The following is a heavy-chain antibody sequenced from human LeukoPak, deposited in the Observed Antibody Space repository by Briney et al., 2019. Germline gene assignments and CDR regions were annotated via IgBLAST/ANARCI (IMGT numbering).Heavy chain of an antibody. CDR3: AREQVPLLCSGGSCYHWFDP. CDR2: IIPIFGTA. Sequence: ASVKVSCKASGGTFSSYAISWVRQAPGQGLEWMGGIIPIFGTANYAQKFQGRVTITADESTSTAYMELSSLRSEDTAVYYCAREQVPLLCSGGSCYHWFDPWGRGTLVTVSS. J-gene: IGHJ5*02. CDR1: GGTFSSYA. V-gene: IGHV1-69*13. D-gene: IGHD2-15*01.